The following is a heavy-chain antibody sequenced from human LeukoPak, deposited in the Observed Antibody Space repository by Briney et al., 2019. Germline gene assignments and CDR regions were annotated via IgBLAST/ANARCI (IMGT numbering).Heavy chain of an antibody. CDR1: GFTFSDYY. V-gene: IGHV3-11*05. J-gene: IGHJ4*02. D-gene: IGHD5-18*01. CDR3: ARELTARGYSYGYGEAFDI. CDR2: ISSSSSYT. Sequence: GGSLRLSCAASGFTFSDYYMSWIRQAPGKGLEWVSYISSSSSYTNYADSVKGRFTISRDNAKNSLYLQMNSLRAEDTAVYYCARELTARGYSYGYGEAFDIWGQGTLVTVSA.